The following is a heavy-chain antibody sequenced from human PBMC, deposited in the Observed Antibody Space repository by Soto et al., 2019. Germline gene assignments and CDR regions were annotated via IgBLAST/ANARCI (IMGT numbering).Heavy chain of an antibody. CDR3: ARGISSSWYRGWFDP. CDR2: IYYSGST. CDR1: GGSISSGDYY. V-gene: IGHV4-30-4*01. D-gene: IGHD6-13*01. Sequence: QVQLQESGPGLVKPSQTLSLTCTVSGGSISSGDYYWSWIRQPPGKGLEWIGYIYYSGSTYYNPSLKRRVTISVDTSKNQFSLKLSSVTAADTAVYYCARGISSSWYRGWFDPWGQGTLVTVSS. J-gene: IGHJ5*02.